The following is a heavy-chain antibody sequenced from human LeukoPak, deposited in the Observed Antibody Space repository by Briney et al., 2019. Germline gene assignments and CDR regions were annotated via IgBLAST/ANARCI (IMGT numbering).Heavy chain of an antibody. D-gene: IGHD5-24*01. V-gene: IGHV3-43*01. J-gene: IGHJ4*02. CDR1: GFIFDEYT. CDR2: ISWDAGDS. CDR3: ARDMWDGYNTYSFDS. Sequence: GGSLRLSCAASGFIFDEYTMHWVRHAPGKGLEWVALISWDAGDSYYADSVRGRFTISRDNSDNSLFLQMNSLGTEDTALYYCARDMWDGYNTYSFDSWGQGTLVIVSS.